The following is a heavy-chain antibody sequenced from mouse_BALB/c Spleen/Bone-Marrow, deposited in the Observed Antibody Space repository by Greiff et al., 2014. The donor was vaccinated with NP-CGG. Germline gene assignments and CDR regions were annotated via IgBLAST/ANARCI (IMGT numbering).Heavy chain of an antibody. J-gene: IGHJ4*01. Sequence: EVMLVESGAELVKPGASVKLSCTASGFNIEDTYMHWVKQRPEQGLEWIGRIDPANGNTKYDPKFQGKATITADTSSNTAYLQLSSLTSEDTDVYYCAEITTAAYYVMDYWGQGTSVTVSS. CDR3: AEITTAAYYVMDY. D-gene: IGHD1-2*01. V-gene: IGHV14-3*02. CDR2: IDPANGNT. CDR1: GFNIEDTY.